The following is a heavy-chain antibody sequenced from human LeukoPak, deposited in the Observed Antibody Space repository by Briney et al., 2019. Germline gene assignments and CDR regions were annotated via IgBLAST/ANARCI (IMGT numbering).Heavy chain of an antibody. J-gene: IGHJ5*02. Sequence: GGSLRLSCAASGFTFSDYYMSWIRQAPGKGLEWVSYISSSGSTIYYADSVKGRFTISRDNAKNSLYLQMSSLRAEDTAVYYCARDGCSSTSCRFYNWFDPWGQGTLVTVSS. CDR1: GFTFSDYY. D-gene: IGHD2-2*01. V-gene: IGHV3-11*04. CDR2: ISSSGSTI. CDR3: ARDGCSSTSCRFYNWFDP.